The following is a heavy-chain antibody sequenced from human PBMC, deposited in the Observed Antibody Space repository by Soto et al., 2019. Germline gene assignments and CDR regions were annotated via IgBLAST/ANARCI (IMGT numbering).Heavy chain of an antibody. J-gene: IGHJ6*02. Sequence: PGGSLRLSCAASGFTFDDYAMHWVRQAPGKGLEWVSLISWDGGSTYYADSVKGRFTISRDNSKNSLYLQMNSLRAEDTALYYCAKDKSPYCYDFWISYGMDVWGQGTTVTVSS. CDR1: GFTFDDYA. CDR2: ISWDGGST. D-gene: IGHD3-3*01. CDR3: AKDKSPYCYDFWISYGMDV. V-gene: IGHV3-43D*04.